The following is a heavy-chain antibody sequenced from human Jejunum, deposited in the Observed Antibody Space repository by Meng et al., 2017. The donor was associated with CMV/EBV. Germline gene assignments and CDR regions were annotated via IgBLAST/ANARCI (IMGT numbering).Heavy chain of an antibody. V-gene: IGHV3-30*02. J-gene: IGHJ4*02. D-gene: IGHD2-2*01. CDR1: GFTFSSYG. CDR2: IQYDGSNE. Sequence: GFTFSSYGMDWGRQAPGMGLEWVAFIQYDGSNEYYVESVKGRFTISRDNSRNTLYLQMDSLRAEDTAVYYCAKLTSCCYTGYFDYWGQGMLVTVSS. CDR3: AKLTSCCYTGYFDY.